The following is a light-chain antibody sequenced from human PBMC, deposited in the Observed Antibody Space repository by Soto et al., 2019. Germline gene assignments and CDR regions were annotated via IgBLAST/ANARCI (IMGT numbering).Light chain of an antibody. V-gene: IGLV6-57*04. J-gene: IGLJ2*01. CDR3: QSYDSSTVV. Sequence: NFILTQPHSVSESPGKTVTISCTRSSGSIASNSVQWFQQRPGSAPTTVIYENNQRPSGVPDRFSGSTDGSSNSASLTISGPQTEDEADYYCQSYDSSTVVFGGGTKVTVL. CDR1: SGSIASNS. CDR2: ENN.